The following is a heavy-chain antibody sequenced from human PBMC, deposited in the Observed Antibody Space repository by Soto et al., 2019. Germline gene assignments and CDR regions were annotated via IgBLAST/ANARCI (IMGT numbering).Heavy chain of an antibody. CDR2: ISYSGNT. J-gene: IGHJ5*02. CDR1: SGSISNNNYY. V-gene: IGHV4-39*01. CDR3: ARHQPSISWWFDP. Sequence: SETLSLTCTVSSGSISNNNYYWGWIRLPPGKGLEWIGSISYSGNTYYNPSLKSRVTISVDTSRNQFSLKVTSVTAADTAVYYCARHQPSISWWFDPWGQGTPVTVSS.